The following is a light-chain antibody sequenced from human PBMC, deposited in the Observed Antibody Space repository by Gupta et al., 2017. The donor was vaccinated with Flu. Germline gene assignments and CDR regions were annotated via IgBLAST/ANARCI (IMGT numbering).Light chain of an antibody. Sequence: QSALTQPASVSGSPGQSITLSCTGTSSDIGAYNYVSWYQQYPGKAPKLIIYEVSDRPSGVSNRFSGSKSGDTASLTISGLQAEDEADYYCSSYTTTNTLWVFGGGTKLTVL. V-gene: IGLV2-14*03. CDR1: SSDIGAYNY. CDR2: EVS. CDR3: SSYTTTNTLWV. J-gene: IGLJ3*02.